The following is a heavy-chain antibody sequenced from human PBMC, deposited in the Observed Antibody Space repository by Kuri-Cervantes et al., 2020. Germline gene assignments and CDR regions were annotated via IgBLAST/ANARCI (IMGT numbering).Heavy chain of an antibody. CDR3: AREYCSGGSCLGGVTFDY. J-gene: IGHJ4*02. CDR2: IYYSGST. D-gene: IGHD2-15*01. CDR1: GGSISSYY. Sequence: SETLSLTCTVSGGSISSYYWSWIRQPPGKGLEWIGYIYYSGSTNYNPSLKSRVTISVDTSKNQFSLKLSSVTAADTAVYYCAREYCSGGSCLGGVTFDYWGQGTLVTVSS. V-gene: IGHV4-59*01.